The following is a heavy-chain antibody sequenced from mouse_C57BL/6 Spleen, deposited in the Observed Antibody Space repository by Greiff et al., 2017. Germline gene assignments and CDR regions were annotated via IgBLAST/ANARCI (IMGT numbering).Heavy chain of an antibody. J-gene: IGHJ1*03. CDR3: ARSRELQRSCDG. CDR2: IYWDDDK. D-gene: IGHD2-12*01. CDR1: GFSLSTSGMG. Sequence: QVTLKECGPGILQSSQTLSLTCSFSGFSLSTSGMGVSWIRQPSGKGLEWLAHIYWDDDKRDNQSLKSRLTISKDTSRNQVFLKITRVDAADTATYDWARSRELQRSCDGWGTGTTGTVSS. V-gene: IGHV8-12*01.